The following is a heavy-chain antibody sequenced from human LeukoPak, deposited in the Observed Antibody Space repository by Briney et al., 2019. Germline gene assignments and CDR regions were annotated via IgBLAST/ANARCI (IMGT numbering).Heavy chain of an antibody. Sequence: QPGASLLLSCVASGFPFNTYFMHWVRQAPGKGLEWVASIRYDGSNKYYADSVRGRLSISRDNSKETLYLQMNSLRTGDTAVYYCAKSRSNYDFWSAFDYWGQGALVTVSS. J-gene: IGHJ4*02. CDR3: AKSRSNYDFWSAFDY. V-gene: IGHV3-30*02. CDR2: IRYDGSNK. CDR1: GFPFNTYF. D-gene: IGHD3-3*01.